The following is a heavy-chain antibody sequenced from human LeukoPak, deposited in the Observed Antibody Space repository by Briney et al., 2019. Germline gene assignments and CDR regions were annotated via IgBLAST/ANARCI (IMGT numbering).Heavy chain of an antibody. V-gene: IGHV4-59*01. CDR2: IYYSEST. CDR3: ARDGLDSSGYYYDPSNDAFDI. D-gene: IGHD3-22*01. Sequence: SETLSLTCTVSGGSISSFYWSRIRQPPGEELEWIGYIYYSESTNYNPSLKSRVTISVDTSKNQFSLKLSSVTAADTAVYYCARDGLDSSGYYYDPSNDAFDIWGQGTMATVSS. CDR1: GGSISSFY. J-gene: IGHJ3*02.